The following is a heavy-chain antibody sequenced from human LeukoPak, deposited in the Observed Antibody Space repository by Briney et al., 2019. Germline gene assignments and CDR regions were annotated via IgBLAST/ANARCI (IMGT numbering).Heavy chain of an antibody. J-gene: IGHJ4*02. CDR1: GGSITSYY. V-gene: IGHV4-59*01. Sequence: SETLSLTCTVSGGSITSYYWSWIRQPPGKGLEWIGYIYYSGSTNYNPSLKSRVTISVDTSKNQFSLKLSSVTAADTAVYYCARTVAGTLGLDYWGQGTLVTVSS. CDR3: ARTVAGTLGLDY. D-gene: IGHD6-19*01. CDR2: IYYSGST.